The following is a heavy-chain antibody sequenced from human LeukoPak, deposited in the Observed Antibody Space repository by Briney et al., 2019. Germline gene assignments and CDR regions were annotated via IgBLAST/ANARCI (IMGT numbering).Heavy chain of an antibody. CDR1: GGSFSGYY. D-gene: IGHD3-10*01. CDR2: INHSGST. J-gene: IGHJ4*02. CDR3: ARGRPDCSSTSCYGSITMVRGVIIDLDY. Sequence: NASETLSLTRAVYGGSFSGYYWSWIRQPPGKGLEWIGEINHSGSTNYNPSLKSRVTISVDTSKNQFSLKLSSVTAADTAVYYCARGRPDCSSTSCYGSITMVRGVIIDLDYWGQGTLVTVSS. V-gene: IGHV4-34*01.